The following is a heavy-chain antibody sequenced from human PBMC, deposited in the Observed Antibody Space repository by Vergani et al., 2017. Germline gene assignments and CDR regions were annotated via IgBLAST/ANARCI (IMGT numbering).Heavy chain of an antibody. CDR2: IIPILGIA. V-gene: IGHV1-69*04. D-gene: IGHD6-19*01. Sequence: QVQLVQSGAEVKKPGSSVKVSCKASGGTFSSYAISWVRQAPGQGLEWMGRIIPILGIANYAQKFQGRVTMTEDTSTDTAYMELSSLRSEDTAVYYCATVSGGWKVRAFDIWGQGTMVTVSS. CDR3: ATVSGGWKVRAFDI. CDR1: GGTFSSYA. J-gene: IGHJ3*02.